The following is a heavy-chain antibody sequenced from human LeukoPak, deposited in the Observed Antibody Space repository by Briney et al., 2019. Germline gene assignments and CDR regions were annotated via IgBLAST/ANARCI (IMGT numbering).Heavy chain of an antibody. Sequence: SETLSLTCTVPGGSISSSSYYWGWIRQPPGKGLEWIGSIYYSGSTYYNPSLKSRVTISVDRSKNHFSLRLSSVTAADTAVYYCARGENVVAATRRWGQGTLVTVSS. J-gene: IGHJ4*02. CDR1: GGSISSSSYY. CDR3: ARGENVVAATRR. V-gene: IGHV4-39*02. D-gene: IGHD2-15*01. CDR2: IYYSGST.